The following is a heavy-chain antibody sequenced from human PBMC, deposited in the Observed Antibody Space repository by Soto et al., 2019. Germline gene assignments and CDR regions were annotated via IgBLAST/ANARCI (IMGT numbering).Heavy chain of an antibody. CDR1: GYTFTSYG. V-gene: IGHV1-18*01. CDR3: ARDTVVVPAAAYYYYGMDV. J-gene: IGHJ6*02. CDR2: ISAYNGNT. D-gene: IGHD2-2*01. Sequence: GASVKVSCKASGYTFTSYGISWVRQAPGQGLEWMGWISAYNGNTNYAQKLQGRVTMTTDTSTSTAYMELRSLRSDDTAVYYCARDTVVVPAAAYYYYGMDVWGQGTTVTVSS.